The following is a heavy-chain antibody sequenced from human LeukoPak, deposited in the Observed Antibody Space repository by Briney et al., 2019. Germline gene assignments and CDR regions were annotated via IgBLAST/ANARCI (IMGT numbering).Heavy chain of an antibody. J-gene: IGHJ4*02. CDR2: IKSKTDGRTT. CDR1: GFTFSNAW. D-gene: IGHD3-9*01. V-gene: IGHV3-15*01. Sequence: GGSLRLSCAASGFTFSNAWVSSVRQAPGKGLEWVGRIKSKTDGRTTDYAAPVKGRFTISTTASKTTLYLPMNSLKTEDTAVYYCTTDWTGADWLLFTFFDYWGQGTLVTVSS. CDR3: TTDWTGADWLLFTFFDY.